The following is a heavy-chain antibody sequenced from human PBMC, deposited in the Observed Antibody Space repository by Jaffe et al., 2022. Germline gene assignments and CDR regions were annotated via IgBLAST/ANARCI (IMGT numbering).Heavy chain of an antibody. CDR3: ARHGLGDPPFDY. Sequence: QVQLQESGPGLVKPSETLSLTCAVSGYSISSGYYWGWIRQPPGKGLEWIGSIYHSGSTYYNPSLKSRVTISVDTSKNQFSLKLSSVTAADTAVYYCARHGLGDPPFDYWGQGTLVTVSS. D-gene: IGHD3-16*01. CDR1: GYSISSGYY. J-gene: IGHJ4*02. V-gene: IGHV4-38-2*01. CDR2: IYHSGST.